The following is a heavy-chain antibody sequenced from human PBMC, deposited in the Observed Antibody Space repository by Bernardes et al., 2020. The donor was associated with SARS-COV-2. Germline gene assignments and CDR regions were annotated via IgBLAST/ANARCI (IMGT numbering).Heavy chain of an antibody. Sequence: TLSLTCTVSGGSISSGSYYWSWIRQPAGKGLEWIGRIYTSGSTNYNPSLKSRVTISVDTSKNQFSLKLSSVTAADTAVYYCARNHFSLLWFGESVAFDIWGQGTMVTVSS. CDR3: ARNHFSLLWFGESVAFDI. J-gene: IGHJ3*02. CDR1: GGSISSGSYY. V-gene: IGHV4-61*02. D-gene: IGHD3-10*01. CDR2: IYTSGST.